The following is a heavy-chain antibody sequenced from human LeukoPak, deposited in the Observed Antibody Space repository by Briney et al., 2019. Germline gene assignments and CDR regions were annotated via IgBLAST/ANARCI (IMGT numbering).Heavy chain of an antibody. CDR1: GYSISSGYY. Sequence: SETLSLTCTVSGYSISSGYYWGWIRQPPGKGLEWIGSIYHSGSTYYNPSLKSRVTISVDTSKNQFSLKLSSVTAADTAVYYCGILNRGFDYWGQRTLVTVSS. V-gene: IGHV4-38-2*02. D-gene: IGHD2-15*01. J-gene: IGHJ4*02. CDR3: GILNRGFDY. CDR2: IYHSGST.